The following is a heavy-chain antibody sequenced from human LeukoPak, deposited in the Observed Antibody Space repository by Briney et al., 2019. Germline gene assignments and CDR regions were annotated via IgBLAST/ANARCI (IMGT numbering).Heavy chain of an antibody. CDR1: GFTFSSYA. D-gene: IGHD5-24*01. J-gene: IGHJ5*01. CDR3: ARDVATISNWFDS. V-gene: IGHV3-7*01. Sequence: GGSLRLSCAASGFTFSSYAMHWVRQAPGKGLEWVANINQDGSEKYYVDSVKGRFTISRDNAKNSLYLQMNSLRAEDTAVYYCARDVATISNWFDSWGQGTLVTVSS. CDR2: INQDGSEK.